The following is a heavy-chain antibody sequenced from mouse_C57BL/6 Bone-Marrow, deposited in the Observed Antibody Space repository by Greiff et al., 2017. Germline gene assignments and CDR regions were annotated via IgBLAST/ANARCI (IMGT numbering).Heavy chain of an antibody. J-gene: IGHJ2*01. D-gene: IGHD2-4*01. V-gene: IGHV5-4*03. CDR2: ISDGGSYT. Sequence: DVMLVESGGGLVKPGGSLKLSCAASGFTFSSYAMSWVRQTPEKRLEWVATISDGGSYTYYPDNVKGRFTSSRDNAKNNLYLQMSHLKSEDTAMYYCARVRLRRDFDYWGQGTTLTVSS. CDR1: GFTFSSYA. CDR3: ARVRLRRDFDY.